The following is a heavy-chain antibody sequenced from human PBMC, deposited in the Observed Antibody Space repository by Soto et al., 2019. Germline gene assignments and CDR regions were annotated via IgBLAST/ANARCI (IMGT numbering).Heavy chain of an antibody. CDR2: ISYDGSNK. J-gene: IGHJ6*02. V-gene: IGHV3-30*18. CDR3: AKDDYGMDV. CDR1: GFTFNTYG. Sequence: QVQLVESGGGVVQPGRSLRLSCAASGFTFNTYGMHWVRQAPGKGLEWVAVISYDGSNKYYADSVKGRFTISRDNSKNTLNLQMNSLRAEDTAVYYCAKDDYGMDVWGQGTTVTVSS.